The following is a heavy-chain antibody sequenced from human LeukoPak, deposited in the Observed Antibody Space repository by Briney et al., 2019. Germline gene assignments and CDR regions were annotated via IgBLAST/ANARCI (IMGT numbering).Heavy chain of an antibody. CDR1: GFTFSSYG. Sequence: PGGSLRLSCAASGFTFSSYGMHWVRQAPGKGLEWVAVIWYDGSNKYYADSVKGRFTISRDNSKNTLYLQMNSLRAEDTAVYYCARDLRRPYYYDSSGYYEYYFDYWGQGTLVTVSS. V-gene: IGHV3-33*01. CDR3: ARDLRRPYYYDSSGYYEYYFDY. J-gene: IGHJ4*02. D-gene: IGHD3-22*01. CDR2: IWYDGSNK.